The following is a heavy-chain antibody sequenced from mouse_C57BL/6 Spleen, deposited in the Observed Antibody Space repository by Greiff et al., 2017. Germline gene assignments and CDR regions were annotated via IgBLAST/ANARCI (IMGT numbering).Heavy chain of an antibody. CDR2: IHPNSGST. D-gene: IGHD1-1*01. V-gene: IGHV1-64*01. CDR3: AREGNYYGSRYSFDY. CDR1: GYTFTSYW. Sequence: VQLQQPGAELVKPGASVKLSCKASGYTFTSYWMHWVKQRPGQGLEWIGMIHPNSGSTNYNEKFKSKATLTVDKSSSTAYMQLSSLTSEDSAVYNGAREGNYYGSRYSFDYWGQGTTLTVSS. J-gene: IGHJ2*01.